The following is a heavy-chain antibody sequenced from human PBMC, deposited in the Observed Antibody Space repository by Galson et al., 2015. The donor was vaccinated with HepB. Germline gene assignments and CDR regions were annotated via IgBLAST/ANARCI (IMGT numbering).Heavy chain of an antibody. CDR2: ISGSSSYT. J-gene: IGHJ3*02. CDR3: ARGEPVLRFLEWFGAFDI. CDR1: GFTFSDYY. D-gene: IGHD3-3*01. V-gene: IGHV3-11*06. Sequence: SLRLSCAASGFTFSDYYMNWIRQAPGKGLEWVSYISGSSSYTNYADSVKGRFTISRDNSKNTLYLQMNSLRAEDTAVYYCARGEPVLRFLEWFGAFDIWGQGTMVTVSS.